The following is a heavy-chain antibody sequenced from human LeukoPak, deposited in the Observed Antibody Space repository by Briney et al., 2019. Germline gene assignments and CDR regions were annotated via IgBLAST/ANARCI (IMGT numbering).Heavy chain of an antibody. V-gene: IGHV1-69*13. CDR3: ARGCSGGSCYSAGYFQH. CDR1: GGTFSSYA. CDR2: IIPIFGTA. D-gene: IGHD2-15*01. J-gene: IGHJ1*01. Sequence: SVKVSCKASGGTFSSYAISWVRQAPGQGVEWMGGIIPIFGTANYAQKFQGRVTITADESTSTAYMELSSLRSEDTAVYYCARGCSGGSCYSAGYFQHWGQGTLVTVSS.